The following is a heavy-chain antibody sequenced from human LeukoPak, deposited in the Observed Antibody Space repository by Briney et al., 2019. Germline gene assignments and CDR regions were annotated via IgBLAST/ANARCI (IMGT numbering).Heavy chain of an antibody. D-gene: IGHD4-17*01. Sequence: PGGSLRLSCSASGFTFSSYSMNWVRQAPGKGLEWVSYISSSSSTIYYADSVKGRFTISRDNAKNSLYLQMNSLRDEDTAVYYCARDVPTDDGDWNWYFDLWGRGTLVTVSS. CDR2: ISSSSSTI. J-gene: IGHJ2*01. CDR1: GFTFSSYS. CDR3: ARDVPTDDGDWNWYFDL. V-gene: IGHV3-48*02.